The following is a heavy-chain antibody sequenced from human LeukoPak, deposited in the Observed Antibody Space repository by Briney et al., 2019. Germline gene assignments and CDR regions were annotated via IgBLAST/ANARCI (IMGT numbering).Heavy chain of an antibody. Sequence: GGSLRLSCAASGFTFSSYWMSWVRQAPWKGLEWVANIKQDGSEKYYVDSVKGRFTISRDNAKNSLYLQMNSLRAEDTAVYYCAIDLAAGGATWDYWGQGTLVTVSS. J-gene: IGHJ4*02. D-gene: IGHD1-26*01. V-gene: IGHV3-7*01. CDR1: GFTFSSYW. CDR2: IKQDGSEK. CDR3: AIDLAAGGATWDY.